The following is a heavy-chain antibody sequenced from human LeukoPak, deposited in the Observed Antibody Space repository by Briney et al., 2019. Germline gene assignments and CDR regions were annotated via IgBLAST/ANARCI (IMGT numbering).Heavy chain of an antibody. V-gene: IGHV4-34*01. CDR3: ARVAACSSTSCYNSYWFDP. CDR1: GGSFSGYY. CDR2: INHSGST. Sequence: NPSETLSLTCAVYGGSFSGYYWSWIRQPPGKGLEWIGEINHSGSTNYNPSLKSRVTISVDTSKNQFSLKLSSVTAADTAVYYCARVAACSSTSCYNSYWFDPWGQGTLVTVSS. J-gene: IGHJ5*02. D-gene: IGHD2-2*02.